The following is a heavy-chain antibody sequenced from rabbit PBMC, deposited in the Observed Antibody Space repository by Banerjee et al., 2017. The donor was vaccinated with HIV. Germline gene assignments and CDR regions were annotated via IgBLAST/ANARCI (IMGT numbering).Heavy chain of an antibody. V-gene: IGHV1S45*01. Sequence: QEQLVESGGDLVKPEGSLTLTCKASGFSFSNKYVMCWVRQAPGKGLEWIACINTSSGNTVYASWAKGRFTISKTSSTTVTLQMTSLTAADTATYFCGRDRDGDAGYGSLALWGQGTLVT. CDR1: GFSFSNKYV. J-gene: IGHJ3*01. CDR3: GRDRDGDAGYGSLAL. CDR2: INTSSGNT. D-gene: IGHD6-1*01.